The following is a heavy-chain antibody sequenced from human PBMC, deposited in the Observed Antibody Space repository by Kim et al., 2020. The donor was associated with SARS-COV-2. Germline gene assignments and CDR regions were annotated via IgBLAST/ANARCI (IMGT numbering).Heavy chain of an antibody. CDR1: GFSVTRSY. J-gene: IGHJ6*02. Sequence: GGSLRLSCTASGFSVTRSYMSWVRQAPGKGLEWVSVINGDGAAYYADSVKGRFIISRDNSKNTLHLQMNSLRVEDTAVYFCASDEGYPNGLCDWGQGTTVTLSS. D-gene: IGHD2-15*01. V-gene: IGHV3-66*01. CDR2: INGDGAA. CDR3: ASDEGYPNGLCD.